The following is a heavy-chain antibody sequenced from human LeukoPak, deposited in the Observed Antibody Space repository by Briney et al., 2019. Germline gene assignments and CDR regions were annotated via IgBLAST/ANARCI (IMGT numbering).Heavy chain of an antibody. J-gene: IGHJ6*02. D-gene: IGHD6-13*01. Sequence: SETLSLTCTVSGGSISSYYWSWIRQPPGKGLERIGYIYYSRSTNYNPSLKSRVTISVDTSKNQFSLKLSSVTAADTAVYYCARLPAAAGTYYGMDVWGQGTTVTVSS. CDR1: GGSISSYY. CDR2: IYYSRST. CDR3: ARLPAAAGTYYGMDV. V-gene: IGHV4-59*08.